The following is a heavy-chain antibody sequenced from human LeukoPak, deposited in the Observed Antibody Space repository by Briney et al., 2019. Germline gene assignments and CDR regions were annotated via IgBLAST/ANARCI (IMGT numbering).Heavy chain of an antibody. V-gene: IGHV4-31*03. CDR3: ARGQAAGPLEWLSHFDY. D-gene: IGHD3-3*01. CDR2: IYYSGST. CDR1: GGSISSSGYY. J-gene: IGHJ4*02. Sequence: SETLSLTCTVSGGSISSSGYYWSWIRQHPGKGLEWIGYIYYSGSTYYNPSLKSRVTISVDTSKNQFSLKLSSVTAADTAVYYCARGQAAGPLEWLSHFDYWGQGTLVTVSS.